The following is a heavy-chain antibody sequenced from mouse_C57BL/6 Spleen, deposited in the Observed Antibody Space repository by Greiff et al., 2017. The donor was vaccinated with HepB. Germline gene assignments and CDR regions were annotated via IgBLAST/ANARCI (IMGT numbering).Heavy chain of an antibody. V-gene: IGHV1-81*01. Sequence: QVQLQQSGVELARPGASVKLSCKASGYTFTSYGISWVKQRTGQGLEWIGEIYPRSGNTYYNEKFKGKATLTADKSSSTAYMELRSLTSEDAAVYFCARTSGSSYGYFDVWGTGTTVTVSS. CDR2: IYPRSGNT. J-gene: IGHJ1*03. CDR3: ARTSGSSYGYFDV. CDR1: GYTFTSYG. D-gene: IGHD1-1*01.